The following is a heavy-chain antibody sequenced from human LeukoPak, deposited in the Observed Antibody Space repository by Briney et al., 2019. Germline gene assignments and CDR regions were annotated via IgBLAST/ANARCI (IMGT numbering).Heavy chain of an antibody. Sequence: PSETLSLTCTVSGGSISTSNYYWGWIRQPPGKGLEWIGNIFYSGSTYYSPSLKSRVTISLDTSRNQFSLKLNSVTAADTAVYYCARGGYSYGYHFDYWGQGTLVTVSS. V-gene: IGHV4-39*07. CDR1: GGSISTSNYY. CDR2: IFYSGST. J-gene: IGHJ4*02. CDR3: ARGGYSYGYHFDY. D-gene: IGHD5-18*01.